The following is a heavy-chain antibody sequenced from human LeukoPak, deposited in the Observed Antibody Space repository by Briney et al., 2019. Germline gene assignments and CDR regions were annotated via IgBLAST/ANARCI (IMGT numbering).Heavy chain of an antibody. Sequence: GESLKISCMGSGYSFTSYWICFVRQIPGKGLEWMGIIYPGNSDTRYSPSFQGQVTISAAKSISTAYLPWSSLKTSDTAMYYCATAIITIFGVAPDAFDIWGQGTMVTVSS. D-gene: IGHD3-3*01. J-gene: IGHJ3*02. CDR3: ATAIITIFGVAPDAFDI. CDR2: IYPGNSDT. V-gene: IGHV5-51*01. CDR1: GYSFTSYW.